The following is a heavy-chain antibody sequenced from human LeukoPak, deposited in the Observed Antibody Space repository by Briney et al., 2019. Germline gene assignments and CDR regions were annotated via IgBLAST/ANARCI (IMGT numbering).Heavy chain of an antibody. V-gene: IGHV4-39*01. CDR3: AKHPAGGGWDYFDY. D-gene: IGHD1-26*01. CDR2: IYYSGST. Sequence: SETLSLTCTVSGGSISSNSYYWGWIRQPPGKGLEWIGSIYYSGSTYYNPSLKSRVPISVATSKNQFSLKLSSVTAADPAVYYGAKHPAGGGWDYFDYWGQGTLVTVSS. J-gene: IGHJ4*02. CDR1: GGSISSNSYY.